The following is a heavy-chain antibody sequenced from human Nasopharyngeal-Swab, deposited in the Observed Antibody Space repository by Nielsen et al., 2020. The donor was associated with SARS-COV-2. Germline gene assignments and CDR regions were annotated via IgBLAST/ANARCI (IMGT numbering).Heavy chain of an antibody. CDR2: ISYDGSNK. D-gene: IGHD6-13*01. CDR3: ARDLFHSSSWYEDY. CDR1: GFTFSSYG. V-gene: IGHV3-30*04. Sequence: GESLKISCAASGFTFSSYGMHWVRQAPGKGLEWVAVISYDGSNKYYADSVKGRFTISRDNSKNTLYLQMNSLRAEDTAVYYCARDLFHSSSWYEDYWGQGTLVTVSS. J-gene: IGHJ4*02.